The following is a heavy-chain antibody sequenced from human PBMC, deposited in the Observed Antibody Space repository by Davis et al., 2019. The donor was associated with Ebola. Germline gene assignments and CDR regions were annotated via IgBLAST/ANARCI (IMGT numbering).Heavy chain of an antibody. Sequence: MPSETLSLTCTVSGGSISSYYWSWIRQPPGKGLEWIGYIYYSGSTNYNPSLKSRVTISVDTSKNQFSLKLSSVTAADTAVYYCARQARTVGITMIVVADPFDYWGQGTLVTVSS. CDR3: ARQARTVGITMIVVADPFDY. CDR1: GGSISSYY. D-gene: IGHD3-22*01. V-gene: IGHV4-59*08. J-gene: IGHJ4*02. CDR2: IYYSGST.